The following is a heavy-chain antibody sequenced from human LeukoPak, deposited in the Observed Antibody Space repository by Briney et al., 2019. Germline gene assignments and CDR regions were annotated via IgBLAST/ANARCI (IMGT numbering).Heavy chain of an antibody. Sequence: PSETLSLTCTVSGGSVSSGSYYWSWIRQPPGKGLEWIGYIYYSGSTYYNPSLESRVSISVDTSKNQFFLKLSSVTAADTAVYYCANYGDYGTYAFDIWGQGTMVTVSS. J-gene: IGHJ3*02. D-gene: IGHD4-17*01. CDR1: GGSVSSGSYY. V-gene: IGHV4-61*01. CDR2: IYYSGST. CDR3: ANYGDYGTYAFDI.